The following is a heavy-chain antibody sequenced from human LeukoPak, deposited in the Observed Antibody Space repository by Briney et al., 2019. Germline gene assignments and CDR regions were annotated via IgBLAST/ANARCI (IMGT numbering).Heavy chain of an antibody. CDR3: ARRSPDSSGSLDALDI. V-gene: IGHV4-34*01. CDR1: GGSFSGYY. D-gene: IGHD3-22*01. CDR2: INHSGST. Sequence: SETLSLTCAVYGGSFSGYYWSWIRQPPGKGQEWIGEINHSGSTNYNPSLKSRVTISVDTSKNQFSLKLSSVTAADTAVYYCARRSPDSSGSLDALDIWGQGTMVTVSS. J-gene: IGHJ3*02.